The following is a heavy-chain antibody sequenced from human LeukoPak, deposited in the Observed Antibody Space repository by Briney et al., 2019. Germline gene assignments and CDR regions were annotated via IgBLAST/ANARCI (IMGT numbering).Heavy chain of an antibody. Sequence: LSLTCAVYGGSFSGYYWSWIRQAPGKGLEWVSYISSSGSTIYYADSVKGRFTISRDNAKNSLYLQMNSLRAEDTAVYYCARGRVTTWGHYFDYWGQGTLVTVSS. D-gene: IGHD4-17*01. CDR3: ARGRVTTWGHYFDY. CDR1: GGSFSGYY. J-gene: IGHJ4*02. CDR2: ISSSGSTI. V-gene: IGHV3-11*04.